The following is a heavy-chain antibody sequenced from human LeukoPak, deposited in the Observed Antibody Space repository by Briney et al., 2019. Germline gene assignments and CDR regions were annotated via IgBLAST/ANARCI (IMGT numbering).Heavy chain of an antibody. J-gene: IGHJ4*02. CDR3: ARGYSYEYYFDY. Sequence: SETLSLTCAVSGYSISSGYYWGWIRQPPGQGLGWIGSIYHSGSTYYNPSLRSRVTISVDTSKNQFSLKLSSVTAADTAVYYCARGYSYEYYFDYWGQGTLVTVSS. D-gene: IGHD5-18*01. CDR2: IYHSGST. CDR1: GYSISSGYY. V-gene: IGHV4-38-2*01.